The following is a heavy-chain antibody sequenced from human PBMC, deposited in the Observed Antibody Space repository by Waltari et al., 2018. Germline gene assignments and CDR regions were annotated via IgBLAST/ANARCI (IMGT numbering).Heavy chain of an antibody. Sequence: RELQESGQGVVKPSEPLSLTSTVSCGSISSSSYSCGWIRKRPRKGLEWSGSIYYSGSTYYNPSLKSRVTISVDTSKNQFSLKLSSVTAADTAVYYCARVVGWLRPYLDYWGQGTLVTVSS. J-gene: IGHJ4*02. D-gene: IGHD5-12*01. V-gene: IGHV4-39*07. CDR1: CGSISSSSYS. CDR3: ARVVGWLRPYLDY. CDR2: IYYSGST.